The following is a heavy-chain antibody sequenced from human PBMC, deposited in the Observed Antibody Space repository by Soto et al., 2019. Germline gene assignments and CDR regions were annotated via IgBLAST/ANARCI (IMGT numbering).Heavy chain of an antibody. CDR2: IYYSGST. CDR3: ARDSGLQYQYYYYYYGMYV. J-gene: IGHJ6*02. CDR1: GGSISSGDYY. V-gene: IGHV4-30-4*01. D-gene: IGHD4-4*01. Sequence: SETLSLTCTVSGGSISSGDYYWSWIRQPPGKGLEWIGYIYYSGSTYYAPSLKSRVTISVDTSKNQFSLKLSSVTAADTAVYYCARDSGLQYQYYYYYYGMYVWGQGTTVTVS.